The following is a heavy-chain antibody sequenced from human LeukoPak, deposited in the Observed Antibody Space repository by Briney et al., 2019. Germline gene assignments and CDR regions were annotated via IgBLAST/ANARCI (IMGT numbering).Heavy chain of an antibody. Sequence: GSLRLSCAASGLTFMKYSMTWVRQAPGKGLEWVSAITGRGAFTDYADSVKGRFTISRDNSKNTLYLQMNSLRADDTAVYYCAKRSAESSGYFDYWGQGTLVTVSS. D-gene: IGHD6-19*01. CDR1: GLTFMKYS. V-gene: IGHV3-23*01. CDR2: ITGRGAFT. CDR3: AKRSAESSGYFDY. J-gene: IGHJ4*02.